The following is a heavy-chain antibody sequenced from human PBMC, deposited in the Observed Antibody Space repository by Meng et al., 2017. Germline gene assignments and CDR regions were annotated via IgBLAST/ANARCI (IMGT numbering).Heavy chain of an antibody. CDR1: GYTFTGYY. V-gene: IGHV1-2*06. D-gene: IGHD3-3*01. J-gene: IGHJ3*02. CDR2: INPNSGGT. Sequence: ASVKVSCKASGYTFTGYYMHWVRQAPGQGREWMGRINPNSGGTNYAQKFQGRVTMTRDTSISTAYMELSRLRSDDTAVYYCAREAFGVGSLRLDAFDIWGQGTMVTVSS. CDR3: AREAFGVGSLRLDAFDI.